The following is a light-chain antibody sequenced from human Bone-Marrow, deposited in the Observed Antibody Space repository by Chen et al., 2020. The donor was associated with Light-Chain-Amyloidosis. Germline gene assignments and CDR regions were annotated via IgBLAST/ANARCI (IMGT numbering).Light chain of an antibody. CDR3: QSADSSGTYEVI. V-gene: IGLV3-25*03. J-gene: IGLJ2*01. CDR2: RDT. CDR1: DLPTKY. Sequence: SYELTQPPSVSVSPGQTARITCSGDDLPTKYAYWYQQKPGQAPVLVIHRDTERPSGISERFSGSSSATTATLTIIGVQAEDEADYHCQSADSSGTYEVIFGGGTKLTVL.